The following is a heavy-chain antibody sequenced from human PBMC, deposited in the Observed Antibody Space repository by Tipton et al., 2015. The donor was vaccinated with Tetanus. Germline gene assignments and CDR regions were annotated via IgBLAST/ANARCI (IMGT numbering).Heavy chain of an antibody. D-gene: IGHD4-23*01. CDR3: ASWGGDYGGSFDY. J-gene: IGHJ4*02. CDR2: IYYSGST. CDR1: GGSISSSSYY. Sequence: TLSLTCTVSGGSISSSSYYWGWIRQPPGKGLEWIGSIYYSGSTYYNPSLKSRVTISVDTSKNQFSLKLSSVTAADTAVYYCASWGGDYGGSFDYWDQGTLVTVSS. V-gene: IGHV4-39*01.